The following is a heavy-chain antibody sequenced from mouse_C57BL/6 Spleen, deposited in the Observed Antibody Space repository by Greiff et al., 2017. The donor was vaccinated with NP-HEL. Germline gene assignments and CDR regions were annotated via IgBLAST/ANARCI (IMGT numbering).Heavy chain of an antibody. CDR2: INPYNGGT. J-gene: IGHJ2*01. CDR1: GYTFTDYY. V-gene: IGHV1-19*01. Sequence: VQLKESGPVLVKPGASVKMSCKASGYTFTDYYMNWVKQSHGKSLEWIGVINPYNGGTSYNQKFKGKATLTVDKSSSTAYMEINSLTSEDSAVYYCARGGDGYYLFDYWGQGTTLTVSS. CDR3: ARGGDGYYLFDY. D-gene: IGHD2-3*01.